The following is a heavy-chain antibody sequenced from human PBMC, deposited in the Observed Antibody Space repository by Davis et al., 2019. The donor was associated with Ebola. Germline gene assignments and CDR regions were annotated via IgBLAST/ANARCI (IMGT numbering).Heavy chain of an antibody. D-gene: IGHD6-13*01. J-gene: IGHJ4*02. CDR1: GYTFTSYG. V-gene: IGHV1-69*06. Sequence: AASVKVSCKASGYTFTSYGISWVRQAPGQGLEWMGGIIPIFGTANYAQKFQGRVTITADKSTSTAYMELSSLRSEDTAVYYCAALDSSSWYGRLWDYWGQGTLVTVSS. CDR2: IIPIFGTA. CDR3: AALDSSSWYGRLWDY.